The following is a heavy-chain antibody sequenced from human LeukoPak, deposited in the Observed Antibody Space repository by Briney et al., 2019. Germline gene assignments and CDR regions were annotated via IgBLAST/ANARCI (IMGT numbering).Heavy chain of an antibody. V-gene: IGHV4-4*07. CDR1: DGSISNYY. CDR2: NYTSGTT. D-gene: IGHD4-11*01. Sequence: SETLSLTCTVSDGSISNYYWNWIRQPAGKGLEWIGRNYTSGTTNYNPSLKTRVTISLDKSKNQFSLKLSSVTAADTAVYYCARSLKMTYSWLDPWGQGAQVTVSS. J-gene: IGHJ5*02. CDR3: ARSLKMTYSWLDP.